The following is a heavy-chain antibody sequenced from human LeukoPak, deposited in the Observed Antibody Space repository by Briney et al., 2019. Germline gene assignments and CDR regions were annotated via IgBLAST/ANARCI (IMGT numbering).Heavy chain of an antibody. CDR1: GGSISSGGYY. CDR3: ARSFLEWLGSSFDP. D-gene: IGHD3-3*01. Sequence: SQTLSLTCTVSGGSISSGGYYWSWIRQHPGDGLEWIGYIYYSGSTYYNPSLKSRVTISIDTSKNQFSLKLSSVTAADTAVYYCARSFLEWLGSSFDPWGQGTLVTISS. J-gene: IGHJ5*02. CDR2: IYYSGST. V-gene: IGHV4-31*03.